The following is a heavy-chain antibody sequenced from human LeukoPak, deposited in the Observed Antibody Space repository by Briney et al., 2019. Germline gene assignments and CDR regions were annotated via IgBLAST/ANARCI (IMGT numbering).Heavy chain of an antibody. V-gene: IGHV1-2*02. CDR3: ARELTGYSSSWVYYYYMDV. D-gene: IGHD6-13*01. J-gene: IGHJ6*03. CDR2: INPNSGGT. CDR1: GYTLTELS. Sequence: GASVKVSCKVSGYTLTELSMHWVRQAPGKGLEWMGWINPNSGGTNYAQKFQGRVTMTRDTSISTAYMELSRLRSDDTAVYYCARELTGYSSSWVYYYYMDVWGKGTTVTVSS.